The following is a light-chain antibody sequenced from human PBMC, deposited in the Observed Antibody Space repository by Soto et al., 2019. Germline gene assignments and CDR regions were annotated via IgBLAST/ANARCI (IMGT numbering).Light chain of an antibody. J-gene: IGLJ2*01. CDR1: SSNIGAGYD. V-gene: IGLV1-40*01. CDR2: GNC. CDR3: QSYDSSLSGSVV. Sequence: QSVLTQPPSVSGAPGQRVTISCTGSSSNIGAGYDVHWYQQLPGTAPKLLIYGNCNRPSGVPDRFSGSKSGTSASLAITGLRAEDEADYYCQSYDSSLSGSVVFGGGTKVTVL.